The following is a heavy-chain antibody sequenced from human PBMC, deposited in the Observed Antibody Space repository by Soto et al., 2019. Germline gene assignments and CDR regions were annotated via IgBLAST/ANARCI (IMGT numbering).Heavy chain of an antibody. CDR2: IINIFGTA. D-gene: IGHD3-3*01. CDR1: GGTFSNHV. V-gene: IGHV1-69*13. CDR3: ARGPYEFWSGYYRPDFHSGMDV. J-gene: IGHJ6*02. Sequence: SVKVSCKASGGTFSNHVISWVRQAPGQGLEWMGGIINIFGTANYAQKFQGRVTITADESTSTAHMELSSLRSEDTAVYYCARGPYEFWSGYYRPDFHSGMDVWG.